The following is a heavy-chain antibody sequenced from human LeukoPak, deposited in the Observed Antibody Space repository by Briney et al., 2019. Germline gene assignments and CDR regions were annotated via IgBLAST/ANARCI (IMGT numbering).Heavy chain of an antibody. CDR1: GGTFSSYA. J-gene: IGHJ5*02. V-gene: IGHV1-69*05. D-gene: IGHD2-2*01. CDR2: IIPIFGTA. CDR3: ARGVRGYCSSTSCPANWFDP. Sequence: SVKVSCKASGGTFSSYAISWVRQAPGQGLEWMGGIIPIFGTANYAQKFQGRVTITTDESTSTAYMELSSLRSEDTAVYYCARGVRGYCSSTSCPANWFDPWGQGTLSPSPQ.